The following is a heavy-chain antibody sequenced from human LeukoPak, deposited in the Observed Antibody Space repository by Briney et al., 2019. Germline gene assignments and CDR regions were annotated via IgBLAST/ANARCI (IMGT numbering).Heavy chain of an antibody. V-gene: IGHV3-30-3*01. CDR3: ARTLGYCSSTSCYPHNFYYYGMDV. Sequence: GGSLRLSCAPSGFTFSGYALQWVRQAPGKGLQWVAVISYDGSNKCYADSVKGRFTISRDNSKNTLYLQMNSLRPEDTAVYYCARTLGYCSSTSCYPHNFYYYGMDVWGQGTTVTVSS. J-gene: IGHJ6*02. CDR1: GFTFSGYA. CDR2: ISYDGSNK. D-gene: IGHD2-2*01.